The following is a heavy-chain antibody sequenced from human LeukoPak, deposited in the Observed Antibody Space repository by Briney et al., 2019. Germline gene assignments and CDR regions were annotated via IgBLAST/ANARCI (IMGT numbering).Heavy chain of an antibody. CDR3: ARAGSSGWPYYYYYGMDV. Sequence: GASVKVSCKASGYTFTSYYMHWVRQAPGQGLEWMGIINPSGGSTSYAQKFQGRVTMTRDTSTSTVYVELSSLRSEDTAVYYCARAGSSGWPYYYYYGMDVWGQGTTVTASS. CDR1: GYTFTSYY. J-gene: IGHJ6*02. CDR2: INPSGGST. V-gene: IGHV1-46*01. D-gene: IGHD6-19*01.